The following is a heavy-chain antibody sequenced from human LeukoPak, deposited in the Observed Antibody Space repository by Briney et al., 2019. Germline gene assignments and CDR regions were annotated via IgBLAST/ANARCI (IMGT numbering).Heavy chain of an antibody. CDR1: GGSISSSNW. CDR3: ARERLTASTFVNYYYAMDV. J-gene: IGHJ6*02. Sequence: SETLSLTCAVSGGSISSSNWWSWVRQPPGKGLEWIGEIYHSGSTNYNPSLKSRVTISVDKSKNQFSLNLRSVTAADTAVYYCARERLTASTFVNYYYAMDVWGQGTTVTVSS. CDR2: IYHSGST. D-gene: IGHD2/OR15-2a*01. V-gene: IGHV4-4*02.